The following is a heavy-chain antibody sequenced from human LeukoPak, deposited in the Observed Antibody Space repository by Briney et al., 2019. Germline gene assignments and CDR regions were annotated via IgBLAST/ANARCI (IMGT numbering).Heavy chain of an antibody. J-gene: IGHJ4*02. CDR2: ISGSSSDT. CDR3: VTRGTTATKYIEH. V-gene: IGHV3-11*03. CDR1: GFTFSDYY. D-gene: IGHD1/OR15-1a*01. Sequence: PGGSLRLSCAASGFTFSDYYMTWIRQAPGKGLEWVSYISGSSSDTNYADFVKGRFTISRDNSKNTLHLQMASLRVEDTAVYYCVTRGTTATKYIEHWGQGTLVTVSS.